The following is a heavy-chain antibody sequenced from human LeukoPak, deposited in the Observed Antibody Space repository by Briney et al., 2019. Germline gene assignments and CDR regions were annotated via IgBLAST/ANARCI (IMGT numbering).Heavy chain of an antibody. D-gene: IGHD6-13*01. Sequence: GASVKVSCKASGYTFTSYDINWVRRATGQGLEWMGWMNPNSGNTGYAQKFQGRVTMTRNTSISTAYMELSSLRSEDTAVYYCARGRATRGQLVPGYWGQGTLVTVSS. CDR3: ARGRATRGQLVPGY. CDR2: MNPNSGNT. V-gene: IGHV1-8*01. CDR1: GYTFTSYD. J-gene: IGHJ4*02.